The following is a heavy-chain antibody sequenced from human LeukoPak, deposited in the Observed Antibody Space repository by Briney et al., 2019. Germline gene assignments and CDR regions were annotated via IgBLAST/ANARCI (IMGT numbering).Heavy chain of an antibody. CDR2: INQDGKKR. D-gene: IGHD6-13*01. V-gene: IGHV3-7*03. J-gene: IGHJ5*02. CDR3: TRDLAAAAT. CDR1: GFTFSNFW. Sequence: GGSLRLSCAASGFTFSNFWMSWVRQAPGKGLEWVANINQDGKKRYYVDSVKGRFTNSRDNAKNSLFLQMNSLTPEDTAVYYCTRDLAAAATWGQGTLVTVSS.